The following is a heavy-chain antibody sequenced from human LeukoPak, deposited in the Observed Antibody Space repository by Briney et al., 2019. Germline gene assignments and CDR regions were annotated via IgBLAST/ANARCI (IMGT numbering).Heavy chain of an antibody. Sequence: ASVKVSCKASGYTFTGYYMHWVRQAPGQGLEWMGWINPNSGGTNYAQKFQGRVTMTRDTSISTAYMELSRLRSDDTAVYYCARDQSPSPGEYWFDPWGQGTLVTVSS. V-gene: IGHV1-2*02. CDR3: ARDQSPSPGEYWFDP. CDR1: GYTFTGYY. CDR2: INPNSGGT. J-gene: IGHJ5*02. D-gene: IGHD3-10*01.